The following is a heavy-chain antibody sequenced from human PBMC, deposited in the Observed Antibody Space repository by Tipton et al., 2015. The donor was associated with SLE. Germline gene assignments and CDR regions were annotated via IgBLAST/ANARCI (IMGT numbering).Heavy chain of an antibody. J-gene: IGHJ5*02. CDR1: GGSFSGYY. CDR2: INHSGST. D-gene: IGHD6-13*01. V-gene: IGHV4-34*01. CDR3: ARRGQPFNWFDP. Sequence: GLVKPSETLSLTCAVYGGSFSGYYWTWIRQPPGKGLEWIGEINHSGSTNYNPSLKSRVTISVDTSKNQFSLKLSSVTAADTAAYYCARRGQPFNWFDPWGQGTLVTVSS.